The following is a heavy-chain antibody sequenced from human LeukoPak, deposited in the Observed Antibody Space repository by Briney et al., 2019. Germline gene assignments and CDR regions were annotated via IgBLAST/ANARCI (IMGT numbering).Heavy chain of an antibody. Sequence: GGSLRLSCEASTFTFIPGWMSWVRQAPRKGLEWVAMMKRDGSEKLYVDSVRGRFTISRDNAKNSLYLQMDSLRDEDSALYYCASLDSAHPSGVHWGQGTLVTVSS. V-gene: IGHV3-7*01. D-gene: IGHD5-18*01. J-gene: IGHJ4*02. CDR3: ASLDSAHPSGVH. CDR1: TFTFIPGW. CDR2: MKRDGSEK.